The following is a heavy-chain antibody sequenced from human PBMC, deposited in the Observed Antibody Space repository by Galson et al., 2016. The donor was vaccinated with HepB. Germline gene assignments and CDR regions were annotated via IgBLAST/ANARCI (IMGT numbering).Heavy chain of an antibody. CDR1: GGSISSESYY. V-gene: IGHV4-39*01. CDR2: IYYNGHT. CDR3: ARQPDWLLYFDY. J-gene: IGHJ4*02. D-gene: IGHD3-9*01. Sequence: ETLSLTCTVSGGSISSESYYWGWIRQPPGKGLQWIGSIYYNGHTYSNPSLTSRVTISVDTSKNQFSLKLSSVTAADTAVYYCARQPDWLLYFDYWGQGSLVTVS.